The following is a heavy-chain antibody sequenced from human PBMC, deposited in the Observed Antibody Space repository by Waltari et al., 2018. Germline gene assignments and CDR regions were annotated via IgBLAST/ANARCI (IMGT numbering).Heavy chain of an antibody. CDR2: INHSGST. CDR1: GGSFSGYY. Sequence: QVQLQQWGAGLLKPSETLSLTCAVYGGSFSGYYWSWIRQPPGKGLEWIGEINHSGSTNYNPSLKSRVTISVDTSKNQFSLKLSSVTAADTAVYYCARTHTSGIAASGNNWFDPWGQGTLVTVSS. CDR3: ARTHTSGIAASGNNWFDP. J-gene: IGHJ5*02. V-gene: IGHV4-34*01. D-gene: IGHD6-13*01.